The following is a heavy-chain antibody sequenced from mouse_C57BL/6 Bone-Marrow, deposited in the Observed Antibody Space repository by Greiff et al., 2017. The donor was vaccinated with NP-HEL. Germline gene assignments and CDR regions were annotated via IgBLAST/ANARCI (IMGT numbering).Heavy chain of an antibody. CDR2: IYPRSGNT. Sequence: VQLQQSGAELARPGASVKLSCKASGYTFTSYGISWVKQRTGQGLEWIGEIYPRSGNTYYNEKFKGKATLTADKSSSTAYMELRSLTSEDSAVYFCARVRPYYYSSSYLMDYWGQGTSVTVSS. D-gene: IGHD1-1*01. V-gene: IGHV1-81*01. CDR3: ARVRPYYYSSSYLMDY. CDR1: GYTFTSYG. J-gene: IGHJ4*01.